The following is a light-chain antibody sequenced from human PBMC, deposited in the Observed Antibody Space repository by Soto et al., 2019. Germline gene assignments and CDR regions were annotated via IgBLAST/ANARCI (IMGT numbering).Light chain of an antibody. CDR3: QQYYSYPYT. Sequence: DIQLTQSPSTLSASVGDRVTITFRASQSINIWLAWYQQKPGKAPKLLMYKASSLEGGVPSTFSGSGSGREFTLSISSLQPDDFATYYCQQYYSYPYTFGQGTKLEI. CDR1: QSINIW. CDR2: KAS. J-gene: IGKJ2*01. V-gene: IGKV1-5*03.